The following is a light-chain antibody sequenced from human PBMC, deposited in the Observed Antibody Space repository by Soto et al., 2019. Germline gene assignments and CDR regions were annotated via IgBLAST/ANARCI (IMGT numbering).Light chain of an antibody. CDR1: QSVSSY. CDR2: DAS. J-gene: IGKJ2*01. CDR3: QQRSNGPYT. V-gene: IGKV3-11*01. Sequence: EIVLTQSPATLSLSPGERATLSCRASQSVSSYLAWYQQKPGQAPRLLIYDASNRATGIPARFSGSGSGTDFTLTISSLEPEDFAVYYCQQRSNGPYTFGQGNKLEIK.